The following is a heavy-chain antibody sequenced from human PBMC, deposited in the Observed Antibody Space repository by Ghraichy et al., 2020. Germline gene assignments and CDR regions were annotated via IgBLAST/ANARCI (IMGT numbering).Heavy chain of an antibody. V-gene: IGHV1-69*13. Sequence: SVKVSCKASGGTLSTYAISWLRQAPGQGLEWMGRIIPIYAAANYAQKFQDRVTITADEPTSTAYMELNSMRSEDTAVYYCARVEGYYYDSSYAFDVWGQGTMVTVSS. J-gene: IGHJ3*01. CDR2: IIPIYAAA. CDR3: ARVEGYYYDSSYAFDV. D-gene: IGHD3-22*01. CDR1: GGTLSTYA.